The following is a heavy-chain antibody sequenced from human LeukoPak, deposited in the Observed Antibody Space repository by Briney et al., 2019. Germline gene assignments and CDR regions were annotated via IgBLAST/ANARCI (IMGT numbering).Heavy chain of an antibody. CDR2: IKQDGSEK. J-gene: IGHJ4*02. Sequence: GGSLRLSCAASGFTFSSYWMSWVRQAPGQGLEWVANIKQDGSEKYYVESVKGRFTISRDNAKNSLYLQMNSLRAEDTAVYYCARDRGQSVMITFGGVIGTDTYFDYWGQGTLVTVSS. D-gene: IGHD3-16*02. CDR3: ARDRGQSVMITFGGVIGTDTYFDY. CDR1: GFTFSSYW. V-gene: IGHV3-7*01.